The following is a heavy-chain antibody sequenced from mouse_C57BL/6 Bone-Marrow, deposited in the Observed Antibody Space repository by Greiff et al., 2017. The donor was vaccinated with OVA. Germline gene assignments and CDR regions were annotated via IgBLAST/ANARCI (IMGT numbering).Heavy chain of an antibody. CDR3: ARATVVRYFDV. V-gene: IGHV1-18*01. CDR2: INPNNGGT. J-gene: IGHJ1*03. CDR1: GYTFTDYY. D-gene: IGHD1-1*01. Sequence: EVQLQQSGPELVKPGASVKIPCTASGYTFTDYYMDWVKQSHGKSLEWIGDINPNNGGTIYNQKFQGKATLTVDKSSSTAYMELRSLTSEDTAVYYCARATVVRYFDVWGTGTTVTVSS.